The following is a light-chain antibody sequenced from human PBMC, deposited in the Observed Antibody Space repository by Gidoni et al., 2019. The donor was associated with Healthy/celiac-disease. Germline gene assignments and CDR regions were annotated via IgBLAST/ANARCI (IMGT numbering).Light chain of an antibody. Sequence: DIGMTQPSDSLAVSLGERATSNCKSSQSVLYSSNNKNYIAWYQQKPGQPPKLLIYWASTRESGVPDRFSGSGSGTDFTLTISSLQAEDVAVYYCQQYYSTPPTFGQGTKVEIK. CDR1: QSVLYSSNNKNY. V-gene: IGKV4-1*01. CDR2: WAS. CDR3: QQYYSTPPT. J-gene: IGKJ1*01.